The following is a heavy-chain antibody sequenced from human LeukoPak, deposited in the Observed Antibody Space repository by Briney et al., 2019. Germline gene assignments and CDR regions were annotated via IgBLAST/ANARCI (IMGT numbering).Heavy chain of an antibody. CDR1: GVSVSSPNSY. CDR2: VYYIGTT. Sequence: SETLSLTCIVSGVSVSSPNSYWSWIRQPPGKRLEWIGNVYYIGTTTYNSSLQSRVTISIDTSKNQFSLEVTSVTAADTAVYYCARNTSSSPWFDPWGQGTLVTVSS. J-gene: IGHJ5*02. D-gene: IGHD6-6*01. CDR3: ARNTSSSPWFDP. V-gene: IGHV4-61*01.